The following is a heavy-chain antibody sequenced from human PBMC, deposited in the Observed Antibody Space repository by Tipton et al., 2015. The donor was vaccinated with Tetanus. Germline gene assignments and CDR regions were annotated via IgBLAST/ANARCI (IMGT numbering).Heavy chain of an antibody. CDR3: TRETTVTTYDYYGMDV. CDR2: IRSKAYGGTT. CDR1: GFTFGDFA. Sequence: RSLRLSCTASGFTFGDFAMSWFRQAPGKGLEWVGFIRSKAYGGTTEYAASVKGRFTISRDDSKSIAYRQMNSLKTEDTAVYCCTRETTVTTYDYYGMDVCGQGTTVTVSS. D-gene: IGHD4-17*01. J-gene: IGHJ6*02. V-gene: IGHV3-49*03.